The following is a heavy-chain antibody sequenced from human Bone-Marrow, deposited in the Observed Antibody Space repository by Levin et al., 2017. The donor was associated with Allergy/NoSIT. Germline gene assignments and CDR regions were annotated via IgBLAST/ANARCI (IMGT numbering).Heavy chain of an antibody. CDR3: ARGHYYSMDV. Sequence: GGSLRLSCAASGFIFSGFWMHWVRQAPGKGLMWVSRINSDGSSTTYADSVKGRFTISRDNAKNTLYLHVNSLRAEDTAVYYCARGHYYSMDVWGQGTTVTVSS. CDR2: INSDGSST. CDR1: GFIFSGFW. V-gene: IGHV3-74*01. J-gene: IGHJ6*02.